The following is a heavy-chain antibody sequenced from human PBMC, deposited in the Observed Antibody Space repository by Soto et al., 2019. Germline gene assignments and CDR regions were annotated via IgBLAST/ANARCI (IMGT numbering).Heavy chain of an antibody. CDR3: VTATWHCFVS. CDR1: GFMFSAYW. V-gene: IGHV3-7*01. CDR2: ISGGASDK. Sequence: PGGSLRLSCEASGFMFSAYWMSWVCQDPRKGLEGVATISGGASDKFYVDSVKGRFTISRDDAKNSLYLQMNSLRDEDTAFYYCVTATWHCFVSWGQGPLVT. J-gene: IGHJ4*02.